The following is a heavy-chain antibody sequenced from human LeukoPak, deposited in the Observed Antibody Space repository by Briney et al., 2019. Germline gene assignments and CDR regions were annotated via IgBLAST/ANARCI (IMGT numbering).Heavy chain of an antibody. J-gene: IGHJ4*02. Sequence: PGRSLRLSCAASGFTFKNYGMHWVRQAPGKGLEWVAVIWYDGSNKFYADSVKGRFTISRDNSKNTLYLQMNSLRAEDTAVYYCARDRAAADLDYWGQGTLVTVSS. CDR1: GFTFKNYG. CDR2: IWYDGSNK. V-gene: IGHV3-33*01. CDR3: ARDRAAADLDY. D-gene: IGHD6-13*01.